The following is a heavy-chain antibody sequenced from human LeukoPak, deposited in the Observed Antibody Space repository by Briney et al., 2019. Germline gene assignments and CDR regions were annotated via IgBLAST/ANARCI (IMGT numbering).Heavy chain of an antibody. J-gene: IGHJ4*02. CDR2: IYHSGSS. CDR3: ARHSSYYGNFDY. D-gene: IGHD3-10*01. CDR1: GGSISSSSYY. Sequence: KPSETLSLTCTVSGGSISSSSYYWGWIRQPPGKGLEWIGSIYHSGSSYYNPSLKSRVTISVDTSKNQFSLKLSSVTAADTDVYYCARHSSYYGNFDYWGQGTLVTVSS. V-gene: IGHV4-39*01.